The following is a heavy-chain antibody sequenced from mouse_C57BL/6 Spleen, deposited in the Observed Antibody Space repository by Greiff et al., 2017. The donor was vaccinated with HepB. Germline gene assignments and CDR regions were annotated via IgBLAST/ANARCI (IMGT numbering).Heavy chain of an antibody. V-gene: IGHV1-80*01. CDR2: IYPGDGDT. CDR1: GYAFSSYW. J-gene: IGHJ2*01. CDR3: AREAI. Sequence: QVQLQQSGAELVKPGASVKISCKASGYAFSSYWMNWVKKRPGKGLEWIGTIYPGDGDTNYKGKFKGKATLTADKSSSTAYMQLSSLTSEDSAVYFCAREAIWGPGTTLTVAS.